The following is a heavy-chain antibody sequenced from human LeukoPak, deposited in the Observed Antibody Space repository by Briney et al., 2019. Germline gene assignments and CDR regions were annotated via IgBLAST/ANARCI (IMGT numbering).Heavy chain of an antibody. CDR1: GFTFSTYW. CDR3: ARGIVVVVGASDHFDY. Sequence: GGSLRLSSAASGFTFSTYWMSWVRQAPGKGLEWVANIKQDGSEKYYIDSVKGRFTISRDNAKTSLYLQINSLRADDTALYFCARGIVVVVGASDHFDYWGQGTLITVSS. D-gene: IGHD2-15*01. CDR2: IKQDGSEK. V-gene: IGHV3-7*01. J-gene: IGHJ4*02.